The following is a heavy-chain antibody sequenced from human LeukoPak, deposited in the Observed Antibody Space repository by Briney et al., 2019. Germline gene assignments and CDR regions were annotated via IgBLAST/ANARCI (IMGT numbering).Heavy chain of an antibody. CDR2: ISTTGSTI. CDR3: ARDVHFDY. CDR1: GFTFSSYT. J-gene: IGHJ4*02. Sequence: GGSLRLSCAASGFTFSSYTMNWVRQAPGKGLEWVSFISTTGSTIHYGDSVRGRFTISRDNAKNSLSLQMNSLTDEDTAVYYCARDVHFDYWGQGTLVTVSS. V-gene: IGHV3-48*02.